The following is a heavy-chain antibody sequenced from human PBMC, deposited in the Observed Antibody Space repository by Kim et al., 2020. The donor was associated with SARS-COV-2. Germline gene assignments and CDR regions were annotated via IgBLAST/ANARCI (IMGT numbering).Heavy chain of an antibody. CDR3: ARDLGYCSSTSCFIYFDY. Sequence: KGRFTISRDNAKNSLYLQMNSLRDEDTAVYYCARDLGYCSSTSCFIYFDYWGQGTLVTVSS. D-gene: IGHD2-2*01. V-gene: IGHV3-48*02. J-gene: IGHJ4*02.